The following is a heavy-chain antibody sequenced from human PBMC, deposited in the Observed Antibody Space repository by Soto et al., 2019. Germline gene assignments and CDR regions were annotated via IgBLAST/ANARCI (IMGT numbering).Heavy chain of an antibody. V-gene: IGHV1-69*12. J-gene: IGHJ4*02. CDR1: GGTFGSYA. CDR2: SIPIFGTA. CDR3: ARVGQLVQPVGDSYYFDY. Sequence: QVQLVQSGAEVKKPGSSVKVSCKASGGTFGSYAISWVRQAPGQGLEWMGGSIPIFGTANYAQKFQGRVTINADQSTSTAYMELSSLRSEDTAVYYCARVGQLVQPVGDSYYFDYWGQGTLVTVSS. D-gene: IGHD6-13*01.